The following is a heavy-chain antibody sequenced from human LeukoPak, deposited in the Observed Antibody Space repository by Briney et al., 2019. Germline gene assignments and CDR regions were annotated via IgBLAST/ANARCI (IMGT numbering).Heavy chain of an antibody. Sequence: GGSLRLSCAASGFTFDDYGMSWVRQAPGEGLEWVSGINWNGGSTGYADSVKGRFTISRDNAKNSLYLQMNSLRAEDTAVYYCARDHYGSGSYYKVAFDIWGQGTMVTVSS. CDR1: GFTFDDYG. CDR3: ARDHYGSGSYYKVAFDI. V-gene: IGHV3-20*04. J-gene: IGHJ3*02. D-gene: IGHD3-10*01. CDR2: INWNGGST.